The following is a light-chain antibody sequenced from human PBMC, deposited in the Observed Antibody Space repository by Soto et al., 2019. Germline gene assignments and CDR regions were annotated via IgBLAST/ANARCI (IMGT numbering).Light chain of an antibody. V-gene: IGKV1-39*01. CDR3: QESSASQLT. CDR1: QDVRKL. Sequence: IQLTQSPSSLSASVGDRVTITCRASQDVRKLLKWYQQRPGKAPKLLINVASVLQVGVPSRFSGSGAGTNFTLTINSLQPEDFASYYCQESSASQLTFGGGTKVEVK. CDR2: VAS. J-gene: IGKJ4*01.